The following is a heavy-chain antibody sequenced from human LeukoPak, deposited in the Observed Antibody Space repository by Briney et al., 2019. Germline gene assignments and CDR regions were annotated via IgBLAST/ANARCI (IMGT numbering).Heavy chain of an antibody. V-gene: IGHV3-23*01. CDR2: LGGGGGDT. Sequence: GSLRLSCAASGFTFSDYYMSWIRQAPGKGLQWVSALGGGGGDTYYADSVKGRFTISRDNSANMVYLQMNSLRAEDTAVYYCARSQPSVRRFDYWGQGTLVTVSS. CDR1: GFTFSDYY. CDR3: ARSQPSVRRFDY. D-gene: IGHD2-2*01. J-gene: IGHJ4*02.